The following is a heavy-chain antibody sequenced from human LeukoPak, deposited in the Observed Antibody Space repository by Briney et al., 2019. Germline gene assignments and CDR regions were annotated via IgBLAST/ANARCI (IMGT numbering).Heavy chain of an antibody. Sequence: GGSLRLSCGSTAFNFTAYWMHWVRQDPRQGLPWVARINSDGTTTNYADSVKGRFTISRDNAKNTLFLQMNSPRAEDTAVYFCAVSNGGYGPWGQGALVTVSS. CDR2: INSDGTTT. V-gene: IGHV3-74*01. CDR1: AFNFTAYW. J-gene: IGHJ5*02. CDR3: AVSNGGYGP. D-gene: IGHD5-12*01.